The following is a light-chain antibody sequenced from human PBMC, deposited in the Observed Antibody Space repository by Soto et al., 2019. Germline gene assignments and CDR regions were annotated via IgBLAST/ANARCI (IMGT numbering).Light chain of an antibody. CDR2: GAS. CDR1: QSVGRN. CDR3: QQYNNWPFT. J-gene: IGKJ3*01. V-gene: IGKV3-15*01. Sequence: EIVMTQSPATLSVSPGERATLSCRASQSVGRNLAWYQQKPGQAPRLLIYGASTRATGIPARFSGSGSGTEFTLTISSLQSEDFAVYYCQQYNNWPFTFGPGTKVDIK.